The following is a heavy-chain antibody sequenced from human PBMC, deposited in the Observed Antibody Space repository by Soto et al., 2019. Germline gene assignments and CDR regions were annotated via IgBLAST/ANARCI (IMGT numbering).Heavy chain of an antibody. CDR1: GFTFGDYA. J-gene: IGHJ3*02. CDR2: IRSKAYGGTT. D-gene: IGHD1-26*01. V-gene: IGHV3-49*04. Sequence: GGSLRLSCTASGFTFGDYAMSWVRQAPGKGLEWVGFIRSKAYGGTTEYAASVKGRFTISRDDSKSIAYLQMNSLKTEDTAVYYCTRVYSGSYGGAFDIWGQGTMVTVSS. CDR3: TRVYSGSYGGAFDI.